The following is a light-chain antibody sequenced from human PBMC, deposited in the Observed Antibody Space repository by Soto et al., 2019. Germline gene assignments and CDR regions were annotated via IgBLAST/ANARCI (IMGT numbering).Light chain of an antibody. J-gene: IGKJ1*01. V-gene: IGKV3-11*01. CDR2: DAS. CDR3: QQRSNWPPWT. CDR1: QSVSSY. Sequence: EIVLIQSPATLSLSPGERATLSCRASQSVSSYLAWYQQKPGQAPRLLIYDASNRATGIPARFSGSGSGTDFTLTISSLEPEDFAVYYCQQRSNWPPWTFGQGTKVDIK.